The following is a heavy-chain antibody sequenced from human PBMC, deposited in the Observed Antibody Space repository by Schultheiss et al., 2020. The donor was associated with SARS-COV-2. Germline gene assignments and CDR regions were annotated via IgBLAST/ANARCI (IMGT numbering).Heavy chain of an antibody. CDR2: IYTSGST. D-gene: IGHD1-14*01. V-gene: IGHV4-38-2*01. CDR1: GYSISSGYY. Sequence: SETLSLTCAVSGYSISSGYYWGWIRQPPGKGLEWIGSIYTSGSTYYNPSLKSRVTISVHTSKNQFSLALSSVTAADTAVYYCAQKSAPDNRMDVWGQGTTVTVSS. J-gene: IGHJ6*02. CDR3: AQKSAPDNRMDV.